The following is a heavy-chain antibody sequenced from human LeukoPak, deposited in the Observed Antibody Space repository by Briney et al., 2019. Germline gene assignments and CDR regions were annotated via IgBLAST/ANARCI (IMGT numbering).Heavy chain of an antibody. CDR3: AKLGGSRRTVRGAFDI. J-gene: IGHJ3*02. CDR2: ISWNGGSI. Sequence: PGRSLRLSCAASGFTFDDYAMHWVRQAPGKGLEWVSSISWNGGSIGYADSVKGRFTISRDNAKNSLYLQMNSLRAEDTALYYCAKLGGSRRTVRGAFDIWGQGTMVTVSS. V-gene: IGHV3-9*01. D-gene: IGHD3-16*01. CDR1: GFTFDDYA.